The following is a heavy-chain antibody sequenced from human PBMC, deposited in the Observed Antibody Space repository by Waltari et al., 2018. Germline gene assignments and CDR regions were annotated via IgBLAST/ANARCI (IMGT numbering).Heavy chain of an antibody. V-gene: IGHV3-7*01. CDR2: INQHGSET. CDR3: ARDSSLRYYFDY. CDR1: GFTFSRYW. Sequence: EVQLVESGGGLVQPGGSLRLSCAASGFTFSRYWLGWVRQAPGKGLEWVANINQHGSETYYVDSVEGRFTISRDNAKNSLYLQMNSLRVEDTAVYYCARDSSLRYYFDYWGQGTLVTVSS. J-gene: IGHJ4*02.